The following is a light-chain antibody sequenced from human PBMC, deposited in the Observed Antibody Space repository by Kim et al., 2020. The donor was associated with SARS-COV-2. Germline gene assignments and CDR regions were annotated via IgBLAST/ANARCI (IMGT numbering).Light chain of an antibody. V-gene: IGKV1-17*01. CDR2: AAS. CDR1: QGIKSD. J-gene: IGKJ4*01. CDR3: LLHNSFPLLT. Sequence: DIQMTQSPSSLSASVGERVTITCRASQGIKSDLGWYQHRPGGAPKRLIYAASTLQRGVPSRFSGSASGTEFTLTINGLQPEDVATYFCLLHNSFPLLTFGRGTKVDIK.